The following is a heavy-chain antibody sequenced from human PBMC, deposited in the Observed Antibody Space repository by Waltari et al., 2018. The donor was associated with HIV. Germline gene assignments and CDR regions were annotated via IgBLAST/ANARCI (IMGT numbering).Heavy chain of an antibody. CDR3: ARDPLHHYYYYGMDV. J-gene: IGHJ6*02. D-gene: IGHD1-26*01. CDR2: ITTYNGNT. CDR1: GYTFTSYG. Sequence: QVQLVQSGAEVKKPGASVKVSCTASGYTFTSYGISWVRQAPGQGLVWMGWITTYNGNTNYAQKLQGRVTMTTDTSTSTAYMGLRSLRSDDTAVYYCARDPLHHYYYYGMDVWGQGTTVTVSS. V-gene: IGHV1-18*01.